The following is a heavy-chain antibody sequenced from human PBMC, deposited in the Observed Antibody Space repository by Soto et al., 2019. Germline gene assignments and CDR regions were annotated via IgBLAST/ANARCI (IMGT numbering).Heavy chain of an antibody. V-gene: IGHV3-30-3*01. Sequence: XESLSLSCAASGFTFSSYSKKWVRQAPGKGLEWVAVISFDGGNKYYADSVKGRFTISRDNSKNTLYLQMNSLRAEDTAVYFCARGPSSLTRFDYWGQGTLVTVSS. CDR3: ARGPSSLTRFDY. CDR2: ISFDGGNK. CDR1: GFTFSSYS. J-gene: IGHJ4*02. D-gene: IGHD2-2*01.